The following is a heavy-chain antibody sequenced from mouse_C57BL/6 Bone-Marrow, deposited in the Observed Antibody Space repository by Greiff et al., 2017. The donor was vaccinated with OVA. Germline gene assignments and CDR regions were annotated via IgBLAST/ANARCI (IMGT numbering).Heavy chain of an antibody. J-gene: IGHJ1*03. D-gene: IGHD1-1*01. CDR2: ISSGSSTI. V-gene: IGHV5-17*01. Sequence: EVQVVESGGGLVKPGGSLKLSCAASGFTFSDYGMHWVRQAPEKGLEWVAYISSGSSTIYYADTVKGRFTISRDNAKNTLFLQMTSLRSEDTAMYYCARGYYGSSPYWYFDVWCTGTTVTVSS. CDR3: ARGYYGSSPYWYFDV. CDR1: GFTFSDYG.